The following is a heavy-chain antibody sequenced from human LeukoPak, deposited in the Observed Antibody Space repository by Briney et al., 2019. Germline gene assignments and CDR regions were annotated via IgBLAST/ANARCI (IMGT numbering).Heavy chain of an antibody. V-gene: IGHV4-39*07. J-gene: IGHJ4*02. CDR2: IYYSGST. Sequence: SETLSLTCTVSGGSISSSSYYWGWIRQPPGKGLEWIGSIYYSGSTYYNPSLKSRVTISVDTSKNQFSLKLSSVTAADTAVYYCARVRDHGGNLNYFDYWGQGPLVPVSS. D-gene: IGHD4-23*01. CDR1: GGSISSSSYY. CDR3: ARVRDHGGNLNYFDY.